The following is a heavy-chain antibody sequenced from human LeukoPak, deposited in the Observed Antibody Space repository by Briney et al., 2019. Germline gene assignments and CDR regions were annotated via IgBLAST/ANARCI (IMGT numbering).Heavy chain of an antibody. CDR3: ARGPSTVVTTR. J-gene: IGHJ4*02. D-gene: IGHD2-21*02. Sequence: PGGSLRLSCAASGFTFSDYWMTWVRQAPGKGLEWVANIKEDGTTKHYVDSVKGRFTISRDNAKRSLYLQMNSLRAEDTALYYCARGPSTVVTTRWGQGTLVAVSS. V-gene: IGHV3-7*01. CDR1: GFTFSDYW. CDR2: IKEDGTTK.